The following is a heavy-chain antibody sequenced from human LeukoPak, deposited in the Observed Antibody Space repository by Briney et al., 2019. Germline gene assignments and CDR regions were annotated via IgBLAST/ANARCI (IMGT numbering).Heavy chain of an antibody. CDR3: AKDPSLLRLGELSLLTAHWYFDL. J-gene: IGHJ2*01. CDR1: GFTFSSYA. CDR2: ISGSGGST. Sequence: TGGSLRLSCAASGFTFSSYAMSWVRQAPGKGLEWVSAISGSGGSTYYADSVKGRFTISRDNSKNTLYLQMNSLRAEDTAVYYCAKDPSLLRLGELSLLTAHWYFDLWGRGTLVTVSS. V-gene: IGHV3-23*01. D-gene: IGHD3-16*02.